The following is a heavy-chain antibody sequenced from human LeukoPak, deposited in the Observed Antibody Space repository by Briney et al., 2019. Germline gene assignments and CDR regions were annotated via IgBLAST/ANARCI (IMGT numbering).Heavy chain of an antibody. Sequence: PGGSLRLSCAASGFTFSYYAMSWVRQAPGKGLEWIGEINHSGTTNYNPSLKSRVTILEDTSKNQFSLKLSSVTAADTAVYYCTRRRNYLSHFDHWGQGTLVTVSS. CDR3: TRRRNYLSHFDH. V-gene: IGHV4-34*01. CDR2: INHSGTT. CDR1: GFTFSYYA. D-gene: IGHD1-7*01. J-gene: IGHJ4*02.